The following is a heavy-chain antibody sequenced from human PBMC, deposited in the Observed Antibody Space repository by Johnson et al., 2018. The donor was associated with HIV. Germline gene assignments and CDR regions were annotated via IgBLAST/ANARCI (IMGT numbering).Heavy chain of an antibody. CDR1: GFTFSSYA. J-gene: IGHJ3*02. CDR2: IYSGGTT. D-gene: IGHD3-16*02. CDR3: ARSMFFQVMGELSSSGTSGFDI. V-gene: IGHV3-66*01. Sequence: VQLVESGGGLVQPGGSLRLSCAASGFTFSSYAMSWVRQAPGKGLEWVSAIYSGGTTYYADSVKGSLTISRNNSKSTLYLQMNSLRAEDTAVYYCARSMFFQVMGELSSSGTSGFDIWGQGTMLTVSS.